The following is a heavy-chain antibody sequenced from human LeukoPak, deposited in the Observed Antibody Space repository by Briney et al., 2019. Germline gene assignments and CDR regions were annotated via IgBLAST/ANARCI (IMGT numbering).Heavy chain of an antibody. CDR1: GGSFSGYY. D-gene: IGHD4-17*01. J-gene: IGHJ5*02. Sequence: SETLSLTCAVYGGSFSGYYWSWIRQPPGKGLEWIGEINHSGSTNYNPSLKSRVTISVDTSKNQFSLKLSSVTAADTAVYYCAREDGSTVTTWGGLRINWFDPWGQGTLVTVSS. CDR2: INHSGST. CDR3: AREDGSTVTTWGGLRINWFDP. V-gene: IGHV4-34*01.